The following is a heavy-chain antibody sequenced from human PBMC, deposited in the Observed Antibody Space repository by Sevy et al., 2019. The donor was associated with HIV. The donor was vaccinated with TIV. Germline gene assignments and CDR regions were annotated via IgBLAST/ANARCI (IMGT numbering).Heavy chain of an antibody. D-gene: IGHD2-21*01. CDR1: RFTFSTYA. CDR3: ARDSGDDPYFVVGAY. V-gene: IGHV3-30-3*01. J-gene: IGHJ4*02. Sequence: GGSLRLSCAASRFTFSTYAMHWVRQAPGKGLEWVAVISYDGSTEYYADSVKGRFTISRDNSKNTLYLQLNTLRVEDPAVYYCARDSGDDPYFVVGAYWGQGTLVTVSS. CDR2: ISYDGSTE.